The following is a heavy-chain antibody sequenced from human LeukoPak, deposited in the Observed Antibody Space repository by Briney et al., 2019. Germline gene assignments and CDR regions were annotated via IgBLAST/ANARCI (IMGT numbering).Heavy chain of an antibody. CDR3: ARDSPLGSGYSVCDY. Sequence: SETLSLTCTVSGGSISSSSYYWGWIRQPPGKGLEWIGSIYYSGSTYYNPSLKSRVTISVDTSKNQFSLKLSSVTAADTAVYYCARDSPLGSGYSVCDYWGQGALVTVSS. CDR2: IYYSGST. D-gene: IGHD3-3*01. V-gene: IGHV4-39*07. J-gene: IGHJ4*02. CDR1: GGSISSSSYY.